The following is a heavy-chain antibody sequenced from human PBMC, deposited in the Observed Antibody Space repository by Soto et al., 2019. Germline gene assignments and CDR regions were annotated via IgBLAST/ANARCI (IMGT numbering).Heavy chain of an antibody. J-gene: IGHJ6*02. CDR3: ERVGREWLLTPYYYYGMDV. CDR2: TYYRSKWYN. CDR1: GDSVSSNSAA. V-gene: IGHV6-1*01. D-gene: IGHD3-3*01. Sequence: SQTLSLTCAISGDSVSSNSAAWNWIRQSPSRGLEWLGRTYYRSKWYNDYAVSVKSRVTINPGTSKNPFSLQLNSVTPEDTAVYYCERVGREWLLTPYYYYGMDVWGQGTTVTVSS.